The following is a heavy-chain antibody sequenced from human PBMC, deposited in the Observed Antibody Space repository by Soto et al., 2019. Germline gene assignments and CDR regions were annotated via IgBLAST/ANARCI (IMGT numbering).Heavy chain of an antibody. D-gene: IGHD3-10*01. V-gene: IGHV3-23*01. CDR3: AKGRGGSGSLTPRVDF. CDR1: GFTFNNYA. CDR2: ISGGGDTT. Sequence: VQPGGSLRLSCAASGFTFNNYAMTWVRQAPGKGLEGVSAISGGGDTTSYADSVKGRFTVSRDGSKNTLYLQMSSLRAEDTALYYCAKGRGGSGSLTPRVDFWGQGTLVTVSS. J-gene: IGHJ4*02.